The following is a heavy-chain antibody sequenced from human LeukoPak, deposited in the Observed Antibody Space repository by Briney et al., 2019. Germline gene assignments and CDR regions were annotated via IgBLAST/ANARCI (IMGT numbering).Heavy chain of an antibody. CDR3: TIPYCSSATCHEFLFGY. CDR1: GFTFNNAW. J-gene: IGHJ4*02. V-gene: IGHV3-15*01. CDR2: IKSKSDGGTT. Sequence: PGGSLRLSCAASGFTFNNAWLSWVRQAPGQGLEWIGRIKSKSDGGTTDYAAPVKGRFTISRDDSKNTLYLQMNSLKTEDTAVYYCTIPYCSSATCHEFLFGYWGQGTLVTVSS. D-gene: IGHD2-2*01.